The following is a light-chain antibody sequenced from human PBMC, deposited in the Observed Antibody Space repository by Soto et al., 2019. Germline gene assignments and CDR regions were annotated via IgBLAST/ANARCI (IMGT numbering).Light chain of an antibody. CDR3: QQDDNWLRT. Sequence: EIVMTQSPATLSVSPGEPATLSCRASQSVSSNLAWYQRKPGQAPRLLIYGASTRATGIPERFSGIGSGTEFTLTISSLQSEDLAVYYCQQDDNWLRTFGQGTKLEIK. CDR1: QSVSSN. J-gene: IGKJ2*01. CDR2: GAS. V-gene: IGKV3-15*01.